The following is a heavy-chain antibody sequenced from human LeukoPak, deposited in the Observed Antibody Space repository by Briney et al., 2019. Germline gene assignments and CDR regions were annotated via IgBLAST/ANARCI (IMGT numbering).Heavy chain of an antibody. V-gene: IGHV3-30-3*01. J-gene: IGHJ4*02. CDR2: ISYDGSNK. Sequence: GGSLRLSCAASGFTFGSYAMHWVRQAPGKGLEWVAVISYDGSNKYYADSVKGRFTISRDNSKNTLYLQMNSLRAEDTAVYYCARVPYSSGCIDYWGQGTLVTVSS. D-gene: IGHD6-19*01. CDR1: GFTFGSYA. CDR3: ARVPYSSGCIDY.